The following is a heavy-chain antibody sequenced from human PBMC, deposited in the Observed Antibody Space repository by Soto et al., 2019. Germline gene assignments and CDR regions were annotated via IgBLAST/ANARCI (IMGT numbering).Heavy chain of an antibody. CDR3: ARSVAVAALDS. D-gene: IGHD6-19*01. J-gene: IGHJ4*02. CDR2: ISYDGNKK. CDR1: GFTSSSYS. V-gene: IGHV3-30*04. Sequence: GGSLRLSCAASGFTSSSYSFHWVRQAPGKGLEWVAVISYDGNKKYYEDSVKGRFSISRDTSKNTLYLQMSSLRAEDTAVYYCARSVAVAALDSWGQGTLVTVSS.